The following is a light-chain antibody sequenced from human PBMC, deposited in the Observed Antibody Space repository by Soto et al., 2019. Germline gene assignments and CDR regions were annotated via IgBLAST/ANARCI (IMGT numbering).Light chain of an antibody. Sequence: QSVLTQPASVSGSPGQSITISCTGTSSDVGGYNYVSWYQQHPGKAPKLMIYDVSNRPSGVSNRFSGSKSGNTASLTISGLQAEDEADSYCSSYTSISVLVFGGGTKLTVL. CDR1: SSDVGGYNY. CDR2: DVS. V-gene: IGLV2-14*01. CDR3: SSYTSISVLV. J-gene: IGLJ2*01.